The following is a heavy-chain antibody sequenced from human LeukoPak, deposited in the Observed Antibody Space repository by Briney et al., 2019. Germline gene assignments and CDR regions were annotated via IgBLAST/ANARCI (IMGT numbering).Heavy chain of an antibody. CDR2: VIPIFGTA. V-gene: IGHV1-69*13. CDR3: ASPERRPYCGGDCFPLGLAGTDAFDI. CDR1: GGTFSSYA. D-gene: IGHD2-21*02. Sequence: SVKVSCKASGGTFSSYAISWVRQAPGQGLEWMGGVIPIFGTANYAQKFQGRVTITADESTSTAYMELSSLRSEDTAVYYCASPERRPYCGGDCFPLGLAGTDAFDIWGQGTMVTVSS. J-gene: IGHJ3*02.